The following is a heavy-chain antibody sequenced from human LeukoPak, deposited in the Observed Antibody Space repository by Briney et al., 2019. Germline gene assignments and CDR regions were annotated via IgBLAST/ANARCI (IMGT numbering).Heavy chain of an antibody. CDR1: GFTFDDYA. D-gene: IGHD2-2*01. V-gene: IGHV3-9*01. J-gene: IGHJ4*02. CDR3: ARDPEGYCSSTSCFIDY. CDR2: ISWNSGSI. Sequence: HPGGSLRLSCAASGFTFDDYAMHWVRQAPGKGLEWVSGISWNSGSIGYADSVKGRFTISRDNAKNSLYLQMNSLRAEDTAVYYCARDPEGYCSSTSCFIDYWGQGTLVTVSS.